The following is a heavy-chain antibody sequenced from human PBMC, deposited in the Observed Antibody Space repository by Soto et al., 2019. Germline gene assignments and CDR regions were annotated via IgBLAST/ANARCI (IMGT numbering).Heavy chain of an antibody. CDR3: AKLGSGYYTGLYFDY. CDR1: GFSFGDYW. V-gene: IGHV3-7*03. D-gene: IGHD3-3*01. J-gene: IGHJ4*02. Sequence: EVQLVESGGALVQRGGSLRLSRAASGFSFGDYWMSWVRQAPGKGLEWVAHMKKDGSEKYYVDSVKGRFSVSRDNSKNSLYLQMDSLRAEDTAVYYCAKLGSGYYTGLYFDYWGQGTLVTVSS. CDR2: MKKDGSEK.